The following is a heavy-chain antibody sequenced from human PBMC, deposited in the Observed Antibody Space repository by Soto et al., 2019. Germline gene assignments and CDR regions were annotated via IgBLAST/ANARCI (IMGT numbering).Heavy chain of an antibody. Sequence: LYCVTSVVTFRSYALHWVRQAPAKGLECVAVISYDGSNKYYADSVKGRFTIYRDNSKNTLSLQMNSLRAEDTAVYYWARGYDDSSGPIDDWGQGILVTVSS. J-gene: IGHJ4*02. CDR1: VVTFRSYA. CDR2: ISYDGSNK. V-gene: IGHV3-30-3*01. D-gene: IGHD3-22*01. CDR3: ARGYDDSSGPIDD.